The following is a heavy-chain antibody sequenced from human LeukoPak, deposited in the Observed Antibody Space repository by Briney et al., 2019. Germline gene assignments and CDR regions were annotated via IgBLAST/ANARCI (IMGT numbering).Heavy chain of an antibody. J-gene: IGHJ4*02. V-gene: IGHV3-11*05. CDR2: ISSSSSYT. D-gene: IGHD3-10*01. CDR1: GFTFSDYY. Sequence: KAGGSLRLSCAASGFTFSDYYMSWIRQAPGKGLGWVSYISSSSSYTNYADSVKGRFTISRDNAKNSLYLQMNSLRAEDTAVYYCARVGVLLWFGELYYEPYYFDYWGQGTLVTVSS. CDR3: ARVGVLLWFGELYYEPYYFDY.